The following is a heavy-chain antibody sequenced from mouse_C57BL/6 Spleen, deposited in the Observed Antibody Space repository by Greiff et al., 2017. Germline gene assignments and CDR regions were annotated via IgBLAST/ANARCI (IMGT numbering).Heavy chain of an antibody. CDR1: GYAFSSYW. J-gene: IGHJ2*01. CDR2: IYPGDGDT. D-gene: IGHD1-1*01. CDR3: ARWGTVVAPIDY. Sequence: VQLQQSGAELVKPGASVKISCKASGYAFSSYWMNWVKQRPGKGLEWIGQIYPGDGDTNYNGKFKGKATLTADKSSSTAYMQLSSLTSEDSAVYFCARWGTVVAPIDYWGQGTTLTVSS. V-gene: IGHV1-80*01.